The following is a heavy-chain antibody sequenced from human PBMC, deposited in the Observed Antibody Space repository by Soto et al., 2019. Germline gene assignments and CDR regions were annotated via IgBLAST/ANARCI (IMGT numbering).Heavy chain of an antibody. D-gene: IGHD3-22*01. CDR1: GFTFSSYA. CDR3: AKDSSGYPGGYFDY. V-gene: IGHV3-23*01. Sequence: GGSLRLSCAASGFTFSSYAMSWVRQAPGKGLEWVSALSGSGATTYYADSVKGRFTISRDNSKNTLSLQMISLRAEDTAVYYCAKDSSGYPGGYFDYWGQGTLVTVSS. CDR2: LSGSGATT. J-gene: IGHJ4*02.